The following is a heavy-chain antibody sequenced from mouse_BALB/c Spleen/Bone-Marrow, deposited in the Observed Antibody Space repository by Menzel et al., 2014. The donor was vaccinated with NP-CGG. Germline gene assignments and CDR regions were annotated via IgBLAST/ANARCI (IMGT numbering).Heavy chain of an antibody. Sequence: EVQRVESGGGLVQPGESLKLSCESNEYEFPSHDMSWVRKTPEKRLELVAAINSDGGSTYYPDTMERRFIISRDNTKXTLCLQMSSLRSEDTALYYCARSSTMYWYFDVWGAGTTVTVSS. J-gene: IGHJ1*01. V-gene: IGHV5-2*01. CDR1: EYEFPSHD. CDR3: ARSSTMYWYFDV. D-gene: IGHD2-1*01. CDR2: INSDGGST.